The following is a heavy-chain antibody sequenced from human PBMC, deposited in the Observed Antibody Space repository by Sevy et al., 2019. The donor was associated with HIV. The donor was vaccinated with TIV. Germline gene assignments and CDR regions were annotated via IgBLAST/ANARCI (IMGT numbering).Heavy chain of an antibody. V-gene: IGHV3-21*01. J-gene: IGHJ2*01. Sequence: GGSLRLSCAASGFTFSSFSMNWVRQAPGKGLEWVSSISSSSSYIYYADSVKGRFTISRDNAKNSLYLQMNSLRAEDTAVYYCARDGITMLRGVIITGYWYFDLWGRGTLVTVSS. D-gene: IGHD3-10*01. CDR3: ARDGITMLRGVIITGYWYFDL. CDR1: GFTFSSFS. CDR2: ISSSSSYI.